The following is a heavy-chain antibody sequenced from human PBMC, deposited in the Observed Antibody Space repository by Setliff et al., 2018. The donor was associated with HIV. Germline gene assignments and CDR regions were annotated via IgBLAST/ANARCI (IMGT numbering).Heavy chain of an antibody. V-gene: IGHV4-61*08. D-gene: IGHD4-17*01. CDR2: IYHSGNT. CDR3: ARGGTTVPNYFDY. J-gene: IGHJ4*02. CDR1: GGSISSGGYS. Sequence: KPSETLSLTCTVSGGSISSGGYSWSWLRQPPGKGPEWIGYIYHSGNTKYNPSLKSRVTISVDTSKNQFSVKLTSVTPADTALYYCARGGTTVPNYFDYWGQGTLVTVSS.